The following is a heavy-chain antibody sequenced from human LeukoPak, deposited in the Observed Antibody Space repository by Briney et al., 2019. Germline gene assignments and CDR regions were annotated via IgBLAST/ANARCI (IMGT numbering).Heavy chain of an antibody. CDR3: ARDRVIAVAGRWGYYFDY. Sequence: PGGSLRLSCAASGFTFSSYAMHWVRQAPGKGLERVAVISYDGSNKYYADSVKGRFTISRDNSKNTLYLQMNSLRAEDTAVYYCARDRVIAVAGRWGYYFDYWGQGTLVTVSS. D-gene: IGHD6-19*01. V-gene: IGHV3-30*04. J-gene: IGHJ4*02. CDR1: GFTFSSYA. CDR2: ISYDGSNK.